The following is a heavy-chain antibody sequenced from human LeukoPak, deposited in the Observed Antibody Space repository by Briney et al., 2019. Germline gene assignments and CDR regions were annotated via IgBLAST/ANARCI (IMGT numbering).Heavy chain of an antibody. D-gene: IGHD5-24*01. CDR2: ISSRGTYI. CDR1: GFTFSTYT. V-gene: IGHV3-21*01. CDR3: ARGEMATIFY. Sequence: GGSLRLSCAASGFTFSTYTMDWVRQAPGKGLEWASSISSRGTYIYYADSVKGRFTISRDNAKNSLSLQMNSLRAEDTAVYYCARGEMATIFYWCQGTVVIVSS. J-gene: IGHJ4*02.